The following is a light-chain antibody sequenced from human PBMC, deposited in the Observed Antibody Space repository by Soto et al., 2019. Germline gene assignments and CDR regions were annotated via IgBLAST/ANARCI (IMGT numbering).Light chain of an antibody. CDR1: SSDVGSYNL. V-gene: IGLV2-23*01. J-gene: IGLJ1*01. Sequence: QSVLTEPSSLSGSPGQSITISCTGTSSDVGSYNLVSWYQQHPGKAPKLMIYEGSKRPSGVSNRFSGSKSGNTASLTISGLQAEDEADYYCCSYAGNSIYVFGTGTKVTVL. CDR3: CSYAGNSIYV. CDR2: EGS.